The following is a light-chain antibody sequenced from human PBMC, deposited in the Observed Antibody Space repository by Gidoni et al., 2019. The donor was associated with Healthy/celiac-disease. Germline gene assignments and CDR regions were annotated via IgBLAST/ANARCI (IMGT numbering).Light chain of an antibody. Sequence: GSPGQSITISCTGTSSDVGGYNYVSWYQQHPGKAPKLMIYEVSNRPSGVSNRFSGSKSGNTASLTISGLQAEDEADYYCSSYTSSSSWVFGGGTKLTVL. CDR2: EVS. J-gene: IGLJ2*01. CDR1: SSDVGGYNY. V-gene: IGLV2-14*01. CDR3: SSYTSSSSWV.